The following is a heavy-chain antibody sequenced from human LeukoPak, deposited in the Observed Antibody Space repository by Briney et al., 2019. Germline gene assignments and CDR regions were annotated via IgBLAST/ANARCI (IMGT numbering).Heavy chain of an antibody. CDR2: IKQDGSEK. V-gene: IGHV3-7*01. D-gene: IGHD6-13*01. Sequence: GGSLRLSCAASGFTFSSYWMSWVRQAPGKGLEWVANIKQDGSEKYYVDSVKGRFTISRDNAKNSLYLQMNSLRAEDTAVYYCAGDLGSSSWLFDYWGQGTLVTVSS. CDR3: AGDLGSSSWLFDY. CDR1: GFTFSSYW. J-gene: IGHJ4*02.